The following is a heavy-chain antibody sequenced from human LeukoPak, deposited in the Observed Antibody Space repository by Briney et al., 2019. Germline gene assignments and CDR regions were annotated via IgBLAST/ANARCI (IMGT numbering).Heavy chain of an antibody. CDR1: GFTFNDYY. J-gene: IGHJ5*02. CDR2: INIGGTNT. Sequence: GGSLTLSCAASGFTFNDYYMSWIRQAPGKGLEWLSYINIGGTNTHYADSVKGRFTISRDNAKKSLYLEMNNLRAEDTAVYYCATDGAGFDTWGQGVLVTVSS. V-gene: IGHV3-11*01. CDR3: ATDGAGFDT.